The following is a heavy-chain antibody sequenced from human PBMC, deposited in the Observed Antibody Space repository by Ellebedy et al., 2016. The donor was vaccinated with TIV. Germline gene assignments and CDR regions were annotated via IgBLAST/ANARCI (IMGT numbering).Heavy chain of an antibody. CDR2: IYSGADGGDT. Sequence: PGGSLRLSCAASGFTVSSNYMNWVRQAPGKGLEWVSVIYSGADGGDTKYADSVKGRFTISRDNSKSMVHLQMNSLRPEDTAVYYCARVMVGVATFDYWGQGTLVTVSS. D-gene: IGHD2-15*01. CDR1: GFTVSSNY. V-gene: IGHV3-53*01. J-gene: IGHJ4*02. CDR3: ARVMVGVATFDY.